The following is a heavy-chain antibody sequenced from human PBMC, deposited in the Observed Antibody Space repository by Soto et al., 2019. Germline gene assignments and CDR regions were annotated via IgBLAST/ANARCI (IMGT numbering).Heavy chain of an antibody. CDR2: IKSKTDCGTT. J-gene: IGHJ4*02. Sequence: PGRSLRLSCAASGFTFSNAWMRLVRQAPGKGLEWVGRIKSKTDCGTTDYAAPVKGRFTISRDDSKNTLYLQMNSLKTEDTAVYYCTTDVRTYYDFLSGYQKFDYWGQGTMVTVSS. V-gene: IGHV3-15*01. CDR3: TTDVRTYYDFLSGYQKFDY. CDR1: GFTFSNAW. D-gene: IGHD3-3*01.